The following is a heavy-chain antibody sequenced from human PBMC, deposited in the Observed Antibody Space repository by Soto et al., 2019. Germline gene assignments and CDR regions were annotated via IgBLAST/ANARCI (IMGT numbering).Heavy chain of an antibody. Sequence: GGSLRLSCAASGFIFSNYVLNWVRQAPGKGLEWVSIIKAEGVHTNYADSVRGRFTISRDNSKNTLYLQMNSLGAEDTVRYYSTRLLPTTVDRPYYGLDVWGQGTMVTVYS. CDR1: GFIFSNYV. CDR2: IKAEGVHT. J-gene: IGHJ6*02. V-gene: IGHV3-23*01. D-gene: IGHD1-1*01. CDR3: TRLLPTTVDRPYYGLDV.